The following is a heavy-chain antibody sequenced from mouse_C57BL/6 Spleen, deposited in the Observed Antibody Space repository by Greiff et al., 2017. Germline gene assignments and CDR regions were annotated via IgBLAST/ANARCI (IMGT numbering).Heavy chain of an antibody. CDR2: ISSGSSTI. CDR3: ARRGDYDDGAWLAY. D-gene: IGHD2-4*01. V-gene: IGHV5-17*01. Sequence: EVKLLESGGGLVKPGGSLKLSCAASGFTFSDYGMHWVRQAPEKGLEWVAYISSGSSTIYYAETVKGRFTLSRDNAKNTLFLQMTSLRSEDTAMYYCARRGDYDDGAWLAYWGQGTLVTVSA. CDR1: GFTFSDYG. J-gene: IGHJ3*01.